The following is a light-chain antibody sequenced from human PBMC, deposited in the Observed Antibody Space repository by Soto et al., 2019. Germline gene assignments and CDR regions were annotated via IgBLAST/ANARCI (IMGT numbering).Light chain of an antibody. J-gene: IGKJ1*01. CDR2: GAS. CDR1: QSVSSSY. CDR3: YQDGNSGPWT. V-gene: IGKV3-20*01. Sequence: EIVLTQSPGTLSLSPGERATLSCRASQSVSSSYLAWYQQKPGQAHRLLISGASKRATGIPHRISGSGSGTGFSLPITRVRPQEFAAYYCYQDGNSGPWTFGQGTKVEIK.